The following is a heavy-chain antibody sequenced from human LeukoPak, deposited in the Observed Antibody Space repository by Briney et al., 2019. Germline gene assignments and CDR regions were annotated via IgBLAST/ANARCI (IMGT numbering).Heavy chain of an antibody. D-gene: IGHD6-13*01. CDR2: IYYSGST. CDR3: ARGRSSSPRGWFDP. Sequence: SETLSLTCTVSGGSISSYHWSWIRQPPGKGLEWIGYIYYSGSTNYNPSLKSRVTISVDTSKNQFSLKLSSVTAADTAVYYCARGRSSSPRGWFDPWGQGTLVTVSS. J-gene: IGHJ5*02. CDR1: GGSISSYH. V-gene: IGHV4-59*01.